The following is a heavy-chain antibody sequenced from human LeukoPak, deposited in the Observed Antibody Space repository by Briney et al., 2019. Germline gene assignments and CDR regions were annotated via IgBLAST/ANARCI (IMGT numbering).Heavy chain of an antibody. D-gene: IGHD6-13*01. CDR3: TTDSSSWSGIRLNFDY. V-gene: IGHV3-15*01. CDR1: GFTFSNAW. Sequence: PGGSLRLSCAASGFTFSNAWMSWVRQAPGKGLEWVGRIKSKTDGGTTDYAAPVKGRFTTSRDDSKNTPYLQMNSLKTEDTAVYYCTTDSSSWSGIRLNFDYWGQGTLVTVSS. CDR2: IKSKTDGGTT. J-gene: IGHJ4*02.